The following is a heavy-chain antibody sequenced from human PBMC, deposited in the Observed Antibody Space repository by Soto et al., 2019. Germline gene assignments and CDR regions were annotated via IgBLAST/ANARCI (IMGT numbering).Heavy chain of an antibody. V-gene: IGHV3-48*03. Sequence: LRLSCAASGFTFSSYEMNWVRQAPGKGLEWVSYISSSGSTIYYADSVKGRFTISRDNAKNSLYLQMNSLRAEDTAVYYCARAKAVYSGSFIDYWGQGTLVTVSS. CDR2: ISSSGSTI. D-gene: IGHD1-26*01. J-gene: IGHJ4*02. CDR1: GFTFSSYE. CDR3: ARAKAVYSGSFIDY.